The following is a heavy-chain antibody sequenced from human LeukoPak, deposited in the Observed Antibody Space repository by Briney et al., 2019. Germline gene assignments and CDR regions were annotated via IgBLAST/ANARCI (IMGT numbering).Heavy chain of an antibody. V-gene: IGHV3-30*04. D-gene: IGHD5-24*01. CDR2: ISYDGSNK. CDR1: GFTFSSYS. J-gene: IGHJ4*02. Sequence: GGSLRLSCAASGFTFSSYSMRWVRQAPGKGLEWVAVISYDGSNKYYADSVKGRFTISRDNSKNTLYLQMNSLRAEDTAVYYCARDYKYAFDNWGQGTLVTVSS. CDR3: ARDYKYAFDN.